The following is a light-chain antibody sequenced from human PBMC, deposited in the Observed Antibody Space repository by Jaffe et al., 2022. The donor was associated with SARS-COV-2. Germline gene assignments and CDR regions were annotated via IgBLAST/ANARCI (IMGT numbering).Light chain of an antibody. CDR3: QHRSRWPPAFT. Sequence: EIVLTQSPATLSLSPGERATLSCRASQSVGTDLAWYQQTPGQAPRLLIYDASNRATGIPARFSGSGSGTDFTLTISSLEPGDFAVYYCQHRSRWPPAFTFGPGTKVDIK. J-gene: IGKJ3*01. V-gene: IGKV3-11*01. CDR2: DAS. CDR1: QSVGTD.